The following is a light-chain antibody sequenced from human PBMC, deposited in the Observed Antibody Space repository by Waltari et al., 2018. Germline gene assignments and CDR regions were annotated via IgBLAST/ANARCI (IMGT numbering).Light chain of an antibody. CDR2: QAS. Sequence: DTPMTQSPSSLSASLGDKVTITCRASQSVANRVAWYRQKPGEAPKVLIYQASTLETGVPSRFSGSGSGTEFTLTISRLQPDDFARYYCQQHNNSWTFGQGTTVEVK. CDR1: QSVANR. CDR3: QQHNNSWT. V-gene: IGKV1-5*03. J-gene: IGKJ1*01.